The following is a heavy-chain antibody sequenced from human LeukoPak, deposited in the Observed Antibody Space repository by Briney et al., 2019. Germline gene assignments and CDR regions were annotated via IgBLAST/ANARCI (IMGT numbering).Heavy chain of an antibody. D-gene: IGHD6-13*01. CDR2: ITATSTSM. CDR3: AKSGAAAGRVPAFDI. V-gene: IGHV3-23*01. J-gene: IGHJ3*02. CDR1: GFTFDDYG. Sequence: GGSLRLSCAASGFTFDDYGMTWVRQAPGKGLEWVSSITATSTSMYYADSVKGRFTISRDNSKNTLFLQMNSLRADDTAVYYCAKSGAAAGRVPAFDIWGQGTMVTVSS.